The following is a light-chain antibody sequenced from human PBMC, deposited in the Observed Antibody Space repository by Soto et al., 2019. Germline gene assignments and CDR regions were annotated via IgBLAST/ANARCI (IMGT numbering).Light chain of an antibody. V-gene: IGLV1-44*01. Sequence: QSVLTQPPSASGTPGQRVTISCSGSSSNIGSNTVNWYQQLPGTAPKLLIYSNNQRPSGVPDRFSASKSGNTASLTVSGLQAEDEADYYCSSYVVSYSWVFGGGTKLTVL. CDR2: SNN. J-gene: IGLJ3*02. CDR3: SSYVVSYSWV. CDR1: SSNIGSNT.